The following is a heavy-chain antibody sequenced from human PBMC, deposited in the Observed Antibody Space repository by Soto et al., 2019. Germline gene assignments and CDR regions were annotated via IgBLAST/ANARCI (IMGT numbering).Heavy chain of an antibody. CDR2: FYPSGST. J-gene: IGHJ6*02. CDR3: ARATSVAGTHGQYFYHLDV. CDR1: GGSISSYY. Sequence: LSLTCTVSGGSISSYYWSWIRQPAGKGLEWMGRFYPSGSTNYNPSLESRVTMSVDTSKNQFSLKLSSVTAADTALYFCARATSVAGTHGQYFYHLDVWGQGTTVTVSS. V-gene: IGHV4-4*07. D-gene: IGHD6-19*01.